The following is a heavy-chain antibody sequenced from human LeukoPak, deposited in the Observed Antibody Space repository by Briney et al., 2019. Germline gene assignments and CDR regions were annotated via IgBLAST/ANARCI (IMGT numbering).Heavy chain of an antibody. CDR1: GFTFSSYA. Sequence: QPGGSLRLSCAASGFTFSSYAMHWVRQAPGKGLEWVAVISYDGSNKYYADSVKGRFTISRDNSKNTLYLQMNSLRAEDTAVYYCARDLILPDVTYYYYYGMDVWGQGTTVTVSS. CDR3: ARDLILPDVTYYYYYGMDV. J-gene: IGHJ6*02. D-gene: IGHD2-2*01. CDR2: ISYDGSNK. V-gene: IGHV3-30-3*01.